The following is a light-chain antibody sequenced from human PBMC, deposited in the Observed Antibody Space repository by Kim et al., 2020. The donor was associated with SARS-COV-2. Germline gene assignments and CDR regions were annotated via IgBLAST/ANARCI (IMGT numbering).Light chain of an antibody. CDR1: SSAVGGSNR. V-gene: IGLV2-18*02. Sequence: GQSVTTSCTGPSSAVGGSNRVAWYQQPPGTAPKLMIYEVTNRPSGVPDRFSGSKSGNTDSLTISGLLPEDEGDYYCSSFTSSTTWVFGGGTQLTVL. J-gene: IGLJ3*02. CDR3: SSFTSSTTWV. CDR2: EVT.